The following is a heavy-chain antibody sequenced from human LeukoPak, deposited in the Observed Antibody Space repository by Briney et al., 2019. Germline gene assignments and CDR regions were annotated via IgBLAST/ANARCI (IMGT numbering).Heavy chain of an antibody. V-gene: IGHV3-23*01. Sequence: PGGSLRLSCAASGFTFSSYAMSWVRQAPGKGLEWVSAISGSGGSTYYADSVKGRFTISRDNSKNTLYLQMNSLRAEDTAVYYCAKDGALRYCSSTSCYGTYGMDVWGQGTTVTVS. J-gene: IGHJ6*02. D-gene: IGHD2-2*01. CDR3: AKDGALRYCSSTSCYGTYGMDV. CDR2: ISGSGGST. CDR1: GFTFSSYA.